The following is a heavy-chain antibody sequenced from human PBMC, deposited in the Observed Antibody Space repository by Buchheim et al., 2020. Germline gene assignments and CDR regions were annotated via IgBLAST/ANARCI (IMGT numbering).Heavy chain of an antibody. CDR1: GYTFTSYY. V-gene: IGHV1-46*01. J-gene: IGHJ4*02. Sequence: QVQLVQSGAEVKKPGASVKVSCKASGYTFTSYYMHWVRQAPGQGLEWMGIINPSGGSTSYAQKFQGRVNMTRDTSTSTVYMELSSLRSEDTAVYYCARDLESYNWNYLLPTFDYWGQGTL. D-gene: IGHD1-7*01. CDR3: ARDLESYNWNYLLPTFDY. CDR2: INPSGGST.